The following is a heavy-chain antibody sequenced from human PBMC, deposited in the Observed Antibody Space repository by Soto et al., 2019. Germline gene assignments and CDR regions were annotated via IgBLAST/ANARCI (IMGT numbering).Heavy chain of an antibody. CDR2: IKEDGSQK. V-gene: IGHV3-7*05. CDR1: GFTFSNYW. J-gene: IGHJ4*02. CDR3: ARDWGANTSTWGDY. Sequence: ESGGNLVQPGGSLRLSCAASGFTFSNYWMTWVRQAPGKGLEWVANIKEDGSQKYYVDSVKGRFTISRDNAKNSLYLQMSSLRVEDTAVYFCARDWGANTSTWGDYWGQGTLVAVSS. D-gene: IGHD2-2*01.